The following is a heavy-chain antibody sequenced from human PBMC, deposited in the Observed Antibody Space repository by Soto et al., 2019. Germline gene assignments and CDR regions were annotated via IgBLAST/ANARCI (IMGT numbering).Heavy chain of an antibody. CDR2: IDPSDSYT. Sequence: GESMKISCQGSGYTFTGHWISWVRQMPGKGLEWMGRIDPSDSYTDYSPTVQGHVTMSADKSINTAYLQWSSLQASDTAVYYCTRHTGYDSSLDYCGQGTLVIVSS. J-gene: IGHJ4*02. CDR3: TRHTGYDSSLDY. V-gene: IGHV5-10-1*01. D-gene: IGHD5-12*01. CDR1: GYTFTGHW.